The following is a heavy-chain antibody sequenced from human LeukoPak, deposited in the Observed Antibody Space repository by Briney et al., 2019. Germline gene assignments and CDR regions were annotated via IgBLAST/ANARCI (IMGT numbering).Heavy chain of an antibody. J-gene: IGHJ4*02. D-gene: IGHD1/OR15-1a*01. CDR3: ARDDDADWNIDY. CDR2: IIPILGRT. Sequence: SVKVSCKASGGTFSSYAISWVRQAPGQGLEWMGRIIPILGRTNYAQKFQGRVTITADKSTSTAYMELSSLRSEDTAVYYCARDDDADWNIDYWGQGTLVTVSS. CDR1: GGTFSSYA. V-gene: IGHV1-69*04.